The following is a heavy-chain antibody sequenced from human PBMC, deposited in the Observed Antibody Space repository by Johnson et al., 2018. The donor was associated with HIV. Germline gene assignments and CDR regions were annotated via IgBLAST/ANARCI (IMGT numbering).Heavy chain of an antibody. CDR1: GFTFISYA. CDR3: ASLGGSYSLDI. Sequence: VQLVESGGDLLQPAGSLRLSCAASGFTFISYAMSWVRQAPGKGLEWVSTITGSSGSTYYADSVKGRFTISRDNSKNTLYLQMNSLRAEDTAVYYCASLGGSYSLDIWGQGTMVTVSS. V-gene: IGHV3-23*04. CDR2: ITGSSGST. J-gene: IGHJ3*02. D-gene: IGHD1-26*01.